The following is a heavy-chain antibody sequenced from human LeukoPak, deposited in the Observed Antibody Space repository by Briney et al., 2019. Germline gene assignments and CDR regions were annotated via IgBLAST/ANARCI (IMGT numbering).Heavy chain of an antibody. CDR3: AKTRSVVVAAGINY. CDR1: GFTFSSDA. D-gene: IGHD2-15*01. CDR2: ISGSGDGT. Sequence: PGGSLRLSCAASGFTFSSDAMSCVRQAPGKGLEWVSGISGSGDGTYSADSVKGRFTISRDNSKNTLYLQMNSLRVEDTAFYYCAKTRSVVVAAGINYWGQGTLVTVSS. V-gene: IGHV3-23*01. J-gene: IGHJ4*02.